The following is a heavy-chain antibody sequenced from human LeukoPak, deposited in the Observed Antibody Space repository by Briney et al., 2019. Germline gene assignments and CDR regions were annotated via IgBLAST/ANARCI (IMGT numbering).Heavy chain of an antibody. CDR1: EFTFSSYE. Sequence: GGSLRLSCAASEFTFSSYEMNWVRQAPGKGLEWVSSISSSGSTIYYTDSVKGRFTISRDNSKNTLYLQMNSLRAEDTAVYYCARGPSGYHNTGGQGTLVTVSS. J-gene: IGHJ4*02. CDR2: ISSSGSTI. D-gene: IGHD5-12*01. V-gene: IGHV3-48*03. CDR3: ARGPSGYHNT.